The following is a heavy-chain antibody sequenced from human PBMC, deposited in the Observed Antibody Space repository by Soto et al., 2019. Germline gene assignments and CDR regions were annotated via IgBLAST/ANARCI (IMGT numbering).Heavy chain of an antibody. V-gene: IGHV5-51*01. CDR3: ARRIAARRKESYYMDV. D-gene: IGHD6-6*01. Sequence: GESLKISCKGSGYSFTSYWIGWVRQMPGKGLEWMGIIYPGDSDTRYSPSFQGQVTISADKSISTAYLQWSSLKTSDTAMYYCARRIAARRKESYYMDVWGKGTTVTVSS. CDR2: IYPGDSDT. J-gene: IGHJ6*03. CDR1: GYSFTSYW.